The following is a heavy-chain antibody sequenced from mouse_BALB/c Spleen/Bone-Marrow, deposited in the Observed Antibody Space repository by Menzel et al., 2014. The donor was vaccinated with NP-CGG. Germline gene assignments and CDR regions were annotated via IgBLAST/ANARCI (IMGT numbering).Heavy chain of an antibody. CDR3: ARSGGYDGFSY. J-gene: IGHJ2*01. Sequence: VQLVESGAELAKPGASVKMSCKVSGYTFTSYWMHWVKQRPGQGLEWIGYINPSTGYTEYNQKFKDKATLTADKSSSTAYMQLSSLTSEDSAVYYCARSGGYDGFSYWGQGTTLTVSS. D-gene: IGHD2-2*01. CDR1: GYTFTSYW. CDR2: INPSTGYT. V-gene: IGHV1-7*01.